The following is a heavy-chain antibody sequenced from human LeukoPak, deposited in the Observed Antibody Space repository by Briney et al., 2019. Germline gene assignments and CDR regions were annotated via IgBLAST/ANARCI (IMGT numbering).Heavy chain of an antibody. Sequence: KPSETLSLTCTVSGGSISSYYWSWIRQPPGKGLEWIGYIYYSGSTNYNPSLKSRVTISVDTSKNQFSLKLSSVTAADTAAYYCATTTGWLDAFDIWGQGTMVTVSS. D-gene: IGHD5-12*01. CDR1: GGSISSYY. V-gene: IGHV4-59*01. CDR2: IYYSGST. J-gene: IGHJ3*02. CDR3: ATTTGWLDAFDI.